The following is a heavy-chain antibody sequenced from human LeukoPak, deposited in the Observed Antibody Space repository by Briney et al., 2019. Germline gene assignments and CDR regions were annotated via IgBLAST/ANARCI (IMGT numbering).Heavy chain of an antibody. CDR1: GFTFDDYA. D-gene: IGHD3-22*01. V-gene: IGHV3-9*01. J-gene: IGHJ4*02. CDR2: ISWNSGSI. CDR3: AKRGGSTYYYDSSEFDY. Sequence: PGGSLRLSCAASGFTFDDYAMHWVRQAPGKGLEWVSGISWNSGSIGYADSVKGRFTISRDNSKNTLYLQMNGLRAEDTAVYYCAKRGGSTYYYDSSEFDYWGQGTLVTVSS.